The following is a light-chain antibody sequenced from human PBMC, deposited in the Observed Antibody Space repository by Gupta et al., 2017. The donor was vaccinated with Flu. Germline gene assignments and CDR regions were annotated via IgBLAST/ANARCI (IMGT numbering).Light chain of an antibody. J-gene: IGKJ2*01. CDR3: QQSATTPPT. Sequence: PRPAAVGARVTINCLVSQRISTYLHWYQQRPGKAPKLLIYAVSSWQSGVPSRFSGSGSGTDFSLTISRLQPEDFATYFCQQSATTPPTFGQGTKLGVK. V-gene: IGKV1-39*01. CDR1: QRISTY. CDR2: AVS.